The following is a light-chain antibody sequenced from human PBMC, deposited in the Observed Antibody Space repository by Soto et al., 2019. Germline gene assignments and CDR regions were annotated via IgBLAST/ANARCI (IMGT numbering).Light chain of an antibody. Sequence: QSALTQPASVSGSPGQSITIPCTGTSGDIGIYNYVSWYQQHPGKAPKRIICEVTNRPSGVSDRFSGSKSGNTASLTISGLRAEDEADYYCTSFRTTNIWVFGGGTKVTVL. CDR1: SGDIGIYNY. CDR2: EVT. CDR3: TSFRTTNIWV. J-gene: IGLJ3*02. V-gene: IGLV2-14*01.